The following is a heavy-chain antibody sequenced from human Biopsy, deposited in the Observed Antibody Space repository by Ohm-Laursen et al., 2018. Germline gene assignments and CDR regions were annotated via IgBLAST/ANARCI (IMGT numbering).Heavy chain of an antibody. CDR2: NIPILGTG. CDR3: ATKLTGYFHH. Sequence: SVKVSCKASGYTFAGYYLHWVRQAPGQGLEWLGGNIPILGTGNYAQKFQDRVTVAADTSTSTATMELRSLRSDDTAVYYCATKLTGYFHHWGQGTLVIVSS. J-gene: IGHJ1*01. CDR1: GYTFAGYY. D-gene: IGHD3-9*01. V-gene: IGHV1-69*06.